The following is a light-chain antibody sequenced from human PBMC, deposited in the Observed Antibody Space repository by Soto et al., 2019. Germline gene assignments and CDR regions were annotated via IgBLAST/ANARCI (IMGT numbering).Light chain of an antibody. J-gene: IGKJ1*01. Sequence: EIVMTQSPATLSVSPGEGATLSCRASQSVSSNLAWYQQKPGQAPRLLIYGTSTRATGIPTRFSGTGSGTEFTLTISSLQSEDFALYYCQQYNDWPLTFGQGTTVDIK. CDR1: QSVSSN. CDR2: GTS. CDR3: QQYNDWPLT. V-gene: IGKV3-15*01.